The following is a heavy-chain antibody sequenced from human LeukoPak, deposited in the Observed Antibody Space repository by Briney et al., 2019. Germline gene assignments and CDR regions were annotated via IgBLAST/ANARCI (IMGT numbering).Heavy chain of an antibody. V-gene: IGHV3-53*01. J-gene: IGHJ4*02. CDR2: IYSGGNT. CDR3: ARETKLGYDY. CDR1: EFTVTDNY. Sequence: GGSLRLSCAASEFTVTDNYMSWVRQAPGKGLEWVSSIYSGGNTYYADSVKGRFTISRDNSKNTVYLQMNSLGVEDAAVYYCARETKLGYDYWGQGTLVTVSS. D-gene: IGHD7-27*01.